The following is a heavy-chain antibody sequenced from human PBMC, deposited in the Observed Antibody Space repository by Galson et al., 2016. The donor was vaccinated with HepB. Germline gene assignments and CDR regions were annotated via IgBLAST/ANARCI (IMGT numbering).Heavy chain of an antibody. V-gene: IGHV3-30*04. CDR3: ARGSQWLVFY. CDR2: ISYDGGNK. Sequence: SLRLSCAASGFTFSDFPMHWVRQAPGKGLEWVAVISYDGGNKYYADSVMGRFTISRDNSKSTLYLQMNSLRGEDTAVYYCARGSQWLVFYWGQGTLVTVSS. CDR1: GFTFSDFP. D-gene: IGHD6-19*01. J-gene: IGHJ4*02.